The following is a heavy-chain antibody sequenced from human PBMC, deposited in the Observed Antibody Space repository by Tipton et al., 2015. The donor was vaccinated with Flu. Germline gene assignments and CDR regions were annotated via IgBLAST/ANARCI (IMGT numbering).Heavy chain of an antibody. V-gene: IGHV3-23*01. CDR3: AKVIPELVAGLDR. Sequence: SLRLSCAVSGFTLTRYGMSWVRQAPGKGLEWISGFSVSGGATFFADSVKGRFTISRDYYKNTLYLQMNSLRLDDTAVYYCAKVIPELVAGLDRWGQGTLVTVSS. D-gene: IGHD6-19*01. CDR1: GFTLTRYG. CDR2: FSVSGGAT. J-gene: IGHJ5*02.